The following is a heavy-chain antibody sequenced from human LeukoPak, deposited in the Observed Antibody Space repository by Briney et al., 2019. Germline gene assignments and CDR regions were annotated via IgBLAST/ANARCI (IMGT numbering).Heavy chain of an antibody. Sequence: SETLSPTCTVSGGSISSYYWTWIRQPPGKGLEWIGYIYNSGSPNYNPSLKSRVTMSVDTSKNQFSLKVRSVTAADTAVYSCARWQDGYTYRGLDYWGQGILVTVSS. CDR2: IYNSGSP. J-gene: IGHJ4*02. D-gene: IGHD5-24*01. V-gene: IGHV4-59*01. CDR3: ARWQDGYTYRGLDY. CDR1: GGSISSYY.